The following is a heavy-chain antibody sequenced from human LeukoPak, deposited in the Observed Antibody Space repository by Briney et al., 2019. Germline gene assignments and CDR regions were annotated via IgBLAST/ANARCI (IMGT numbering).Heavy chain of an antibody. V-gene: IGHV4-31*03. Sequence: SETLSLTCTVSGGSISSGGYYWSWIRQHPGKGLEWIGYIYYSGSTYYNPSLKSRVTISVDTSKNQFSLKLSSVTAADTAVYYCARDRESSGWSGVGYYYYGMDVWGQGTTVTVSS. D-gene: IGHD6-19*01. CDR2: IYYSGST. CDR3: ARDRESSGWSGVGYYYYGMDV. J-gene: IGHJ6*02. CDR1: GGSISSGGYY.